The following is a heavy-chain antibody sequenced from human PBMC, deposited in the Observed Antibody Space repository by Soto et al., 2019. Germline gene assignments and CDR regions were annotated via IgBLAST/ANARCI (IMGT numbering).Heavy chain of an antibody. CDR3: ATVTTSRDYYYGMDV. J-gene: IGHJ6*02. CDR1: GYSFTSYW. CDR2: IYPGDSDT. Sequence: GASLKISCKGSGYSFTSYWIGWVRQMPGKGLEWMGIIYPGDSDTRYSPSFQGQVTISADKSISTAYLQWSSLKASDTAMYYCATVTTSRDYYYGMDVWGQGTTVTVSS. D-gene: IGHD4-4*01. V-gene: IGHV5-51*01.